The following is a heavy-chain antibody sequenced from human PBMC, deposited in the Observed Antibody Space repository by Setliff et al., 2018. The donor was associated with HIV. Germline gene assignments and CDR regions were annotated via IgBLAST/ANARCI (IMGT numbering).Heavy chain of an antibody. Sequence: GGSLRLSCAASGFIFSNYAMSWVRQAPGRGLEWVSSISGGDGSTYSADSVRGRFTISRDNSKNTLYLQMDSLRAEDTALYYCARDQRLAGNVRCFDPWGQGTLVTVSS. V-gene: IGHV3-23*01. CDR3: ARDQRLAGNVRCFDP. D-gene: IGHD6-19*01. CDR2: ISGGDGST. J-gene: IGHJ5*02. CDR1: GFIFSNYA.